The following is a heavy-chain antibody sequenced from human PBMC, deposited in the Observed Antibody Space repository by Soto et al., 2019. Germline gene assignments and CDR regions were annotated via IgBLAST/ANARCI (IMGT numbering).Heavy chain of an antibody. D-gene: IGHD2-15*01. CDR2: ISYDGSNK. J-gene: IGHJ4*02. CDR1: GFTFSSYA. CDR3: ATDGVANCRGRTRYFFGY. Sequence: GGSLRLSCAASGFTFSSYAMHWVRQAPGKGLEWVAVISYDGSNKYYADSVKGRFTISRDNSKNTLYLQMNSLRAEDTAVYYCATDGVANCRGRTRYFFGYWGQGTLVTVSS. V-gene: IGHV3-30-3*01.